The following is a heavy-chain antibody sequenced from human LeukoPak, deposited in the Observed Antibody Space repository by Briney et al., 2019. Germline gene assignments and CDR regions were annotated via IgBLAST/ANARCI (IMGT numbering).Heavy chain of an antibody. Sequence: GGSLRLSCAASGFTFSSSAMSWVRQAPGKGLEWVSAISNNGGYTYYADSVQGRFTISRDNSKSMLCLQMNSLRSEDTAVYYCARDQSEWLGLMDVWGQGTTVTVSS. CDR2: ISNNGGYT. CDR3: ARDQSEWLGLMDV. J-gene: IGHJ6*02. D-gene: IGHD3-3*01. CDR1: GFTFSSSA. V-gene: IGHV3-23*01.